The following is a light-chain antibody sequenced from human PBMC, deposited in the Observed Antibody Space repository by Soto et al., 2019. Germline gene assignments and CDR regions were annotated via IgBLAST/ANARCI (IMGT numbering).Light chain of an antibody. CDR3: MQALQTPPYT. CDR2: LGS. Sequence: DIVMTQSPLSLPVTPGEPASISCRSSQSLLHSNGYNYLDWYLQKPGQSPQLLIYLGSNRASGVPDRFSGSGSGTDFTLKISRVEAGDVGGYYCMQALQTPPYTFGHGTKLEIK. V-gene: IGKV2-28*01. J-gene: IGKJ2*01. CDR1: QSLLHSNGYNY.